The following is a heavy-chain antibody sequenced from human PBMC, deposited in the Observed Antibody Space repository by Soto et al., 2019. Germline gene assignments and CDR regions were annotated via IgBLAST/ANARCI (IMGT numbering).Heavy chain of an antibody. D-gene: IGHD6-13*01. V-gene: IGHV4-31*01. CDR1: GGSISSGGYY. J-gene: IGHJ5*02. CDR3: ARGGPRIAAAGTWSWFDP. Sequence: QVQLQESGPGLVKPSQTLSLTCTVSGGSISSGGYYWSWIRQHPGKGLEWIGYIYYSGSTYYNPSLKSAVTISVDTSKNQFSLKLSSVTAADTAMYYCARGGPRIAAAGTWSWFDPWGQGTLVTVSS. CDR2: IYYSGST.